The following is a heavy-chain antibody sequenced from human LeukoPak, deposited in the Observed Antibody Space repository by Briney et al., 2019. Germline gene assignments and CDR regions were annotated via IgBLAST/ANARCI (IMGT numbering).Heavy chain of an antibody. CDR1: GYAFTGYY. J-gene: IGHJ4*02. D-gene: IGHD6-6*01. CDR2: INPNSGGT. V-gene: IGHV1-2*02. CDR3: ARASGFSSSSGGPIDY. Sequence: ASVKVSCKASGYAFTGYYMHWVRQAPGQGLEWMGWINPNSGGTNYAQKFQGRVTMTRDTSISTAYMELSRLRSDDTAVYYCARASGFSSSSGGPIDYWGQGTLVTVSS.